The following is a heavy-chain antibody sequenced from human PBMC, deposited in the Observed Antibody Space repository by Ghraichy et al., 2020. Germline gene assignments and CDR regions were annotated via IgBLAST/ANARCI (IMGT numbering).Heavy chain of an antibody. Sequence: ASVKVSCKASGYNFAKYWMHWVRQAPGQGLEWLGIIKPSEDETTYADKFQGRVTMTRDTSTNTVYMELSSLTSEDTVIYYCAREDGSFDYWGQGTLVTVSS. V-gene: IGHV1-46*01. D-gene: IGHD3-10*01. CDR3: AREDGSFDY. CDR1: GYNFAKYW. CDR2: IKPSEDET. J-gene: IGHJ4*02.